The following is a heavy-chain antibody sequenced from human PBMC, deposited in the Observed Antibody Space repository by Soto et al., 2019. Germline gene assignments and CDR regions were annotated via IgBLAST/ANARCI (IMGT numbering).Heavy chain of an antibody. V-gene: IGHV1-69*01. CDR3: EAEMTFGKLSVV. D-gene: IGHD3-16*02. Sequence: QVQLVQSGAEVKKPGSSVKVSCKASGDTDTNYVISWVRQAPGQGLEWMGGIFPKFGTTYSAQKLQDRLTITADESTPTVYMQLSSLSLDDTAVYYCEAEMTFGKLSVVWGQGTTVTVSS. J-gene: IGHJ6*02. CDR1: GDTDTNYV. CDR2: IFPKFGTT.